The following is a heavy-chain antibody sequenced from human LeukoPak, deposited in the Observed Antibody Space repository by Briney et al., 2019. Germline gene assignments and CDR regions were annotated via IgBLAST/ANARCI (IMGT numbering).Heavy chain of an antibody. CDR1: GFTFSSYS. D-gene: IGHD3-3*01. V-gene: IGHV3-21*01. J-gene: IGHJ4*02. Sequence: GRSLRLSCAASGFTFSSYSMNWVRQAPGKGLEWVSSISSSSSYIYYADSVKGRFTISRDNAKNSLYLQMNSLRAEDAAVYYCARGGIGFLEWLFGGVDYWGQGTLVTVSS. CDR2: ISSSSSYI. CDR3: ARGGIGFLEWLFGGVDY.